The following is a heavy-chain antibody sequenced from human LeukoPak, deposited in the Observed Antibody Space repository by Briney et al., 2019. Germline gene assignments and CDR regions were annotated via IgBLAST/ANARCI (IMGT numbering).Heavy chain of an antibody. CDR1: GFTFDDYA. Sequence: SLRLAWAASGFTFDDYAMHWVRQAPGKGLEWVSGISWNSGSIGYADSVKGRFTISRDNAKNSLFLQMNSLRAEDMALYYCARGMATGGRLDYWGQGTLVTVSS. D-gene: IGHD5-24*01. J-gene: IGHJ4*02. V-gene: IGHV3-9*03. CDR3: ARGMATGGRLDY. CDR2: ISWNSGSI.